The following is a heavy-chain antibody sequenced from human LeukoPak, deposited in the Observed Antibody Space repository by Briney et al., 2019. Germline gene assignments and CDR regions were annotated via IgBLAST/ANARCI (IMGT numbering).Heavy chain of an antibody. CDR2: IYTSGST. Sequence: SETLSLTCTVSGGSISSYYWSWIRQPAGKGLEWIGRIYTSGSTNYNPSLKSRVTMSVDTSKNQFSRKLSSVTAADTAVYYCARVITMVRGESIATPGDNAFDIWGQGTMVTVSS. J-gene: IGHJ3*02. CDR3: ARVITMVRGESIATPGDNAFDI. V-gene: IGHV4-4*07. CDR1: GGSISSYY. D-gene: IGHD3-10*01.